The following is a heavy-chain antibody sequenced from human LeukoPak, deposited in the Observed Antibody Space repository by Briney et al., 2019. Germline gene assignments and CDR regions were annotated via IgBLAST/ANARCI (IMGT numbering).Heavy chain of an antibody. CDR2: ISGSGGNT. J-gene: IGHJ4*02. CDR1: GFTFSSYA. CDR3: AKEGEGHITMMALLTRDLDY. Sequence: QAGGSLRLSCAASGFTFSSYAMSWVRRAPGKGLEWVSTISGSGGNTYYADSVKGRFTISRDNSKNTLYLQVNSLKAEDTAVYYCAKEGEGHITMMALLTRDLDYWGQGALVTVSS. V-gene: IGHV3-23*01. D-gene: IGHD3-22*01.